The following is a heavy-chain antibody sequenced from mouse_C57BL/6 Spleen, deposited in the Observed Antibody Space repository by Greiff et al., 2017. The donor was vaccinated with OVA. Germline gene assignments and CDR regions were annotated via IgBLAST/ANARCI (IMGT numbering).Heavy chain of an antibody. J-gene: IGHJ3*01. V-gene: IGHV1-61*01. CDR3: ARDGPFAY. CDR2: IYPSDSET. CDR1: GYTFTSYW. Sequence: VQLKQPGAELVRPGSSVKLSCKASGYTFTSYWMDWVKQRPGQGLEWIGNIYPSDSETHYNQKFKDKATLTVDKSSSTAYMQLSSLTSEDSAVDYCARDGPFAYWGQGTLVTVSA.